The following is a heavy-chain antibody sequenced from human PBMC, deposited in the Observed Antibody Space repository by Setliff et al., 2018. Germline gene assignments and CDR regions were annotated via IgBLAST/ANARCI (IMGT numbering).Heavy chain of an antibody. J-gene: IGHJ4*02. Sequence: ASVKVSCKASGYTFTGYYMNWVRQAPGQGLEWMGWINPNSGGTNYAQKFQGWVTMTRDPSISTAYMELSRLRSDDTAVYYCARGRDFWSGYLVYWGQGTLVTVSS. CDR1: GYTFTGYY. D-gene: IGHD3-3*01. CDR3: ARGRDFWSGYLVY. CDR2: INPNSGGT. V-gene: IGHV1-2*04.